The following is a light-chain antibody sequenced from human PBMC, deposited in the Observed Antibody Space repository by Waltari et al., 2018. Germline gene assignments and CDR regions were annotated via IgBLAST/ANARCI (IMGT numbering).Light chain of an antibody. CDR1: KLGDKY. J-gene: IGLJ3*02. V-gene: IGLV3-1*01. CDR3: QAWDSSVLV. Sequence: SYELTQPPSVSVSPGQTASITCSGDKLGDKYACWSQQKPGQSPVLVIYQDTKRPSGIPERFSGSNSGNTATLTISGTQAMEEADYYCQAWDSSVLVFGGGTKLTVL. CDR2: QDT.